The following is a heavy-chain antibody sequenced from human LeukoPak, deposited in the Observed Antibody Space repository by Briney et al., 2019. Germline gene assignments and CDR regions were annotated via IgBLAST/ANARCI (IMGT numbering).Heavy chain of an antibody. Sequence: GGSQRLSCVASGFTFSDYYMSWIRQAPGKGLEWISYITNSGSTTFYADSVKGRFSISRDNANNSLFLQMNSLRAEDTAVYYCTRDVRLRHKYYYMDVWGKGTTVTVSS. CDR3: TRDVRLRHKYYYMDV. V-gene: IGHV3-11*04. D-gene: IGHD4-17*01. CDR1: GFTFSDYY. CDR2: ITNSGSTT. J-gene: IGHJ6*03.